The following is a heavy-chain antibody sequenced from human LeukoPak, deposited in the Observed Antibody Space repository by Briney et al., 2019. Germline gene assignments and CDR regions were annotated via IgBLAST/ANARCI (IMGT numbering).Heavy chain of an antibody. CDR2: IYYSGST. Sequence: SETLSLTCTVSGGSISNYYWSWIRQPPGKGLEWIGYIYYSGSTNYNPSLKSRVTISVDTSKNQFSLKLSSVTAADTAVYYCARVPTYGSGSYYNYYYYMDVWGKGTTVTVSS. CDR1: GGSISNYY. J-gene: IGHJ6*03. CDR3: ARVPTYGSGSYYNYYYYMDV. D-gene: IGHD3-10*01. V-gene: IGHV4-59*01.